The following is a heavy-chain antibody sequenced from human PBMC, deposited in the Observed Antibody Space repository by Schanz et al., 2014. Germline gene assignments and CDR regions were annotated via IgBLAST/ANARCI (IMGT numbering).Heavy chain of an antibody. CDR3: AKDATHIDSGLVPTAIDY. CDR2: ISNDGSMK. V-gene: IGHV3-30-3*01. Sequence: QVQLLQFGGGVVQPGRSLRLSCAASGFTFSSYAMHWVRQAPGKGLEWVALISNDGSMKYYADSVEGRFTISRDNSRNTMYLQVNSLRTEDTAVYYCAKDATHIDSGLVPTAIDYWGQGTLVTVSS. D-gene: IGHD2-2*01. J-gene: IGHJ4*02. CDR1: GFTFSSYA.